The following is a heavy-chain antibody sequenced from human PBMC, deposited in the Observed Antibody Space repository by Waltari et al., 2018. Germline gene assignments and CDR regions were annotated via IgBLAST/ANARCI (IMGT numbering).Heavy chain of an antibody. J-gene: IGHJ4*02. CDR1: GFTFSSYE. CDR3: ASSSYDYDY. D-gene: IGHD5-18*01. V-gene: IGHV3-48*03. Sequence: EVQLVESGGGLVQPGGSLRLSCAASGFTFSSYEMNWVRQAPGKGLEWVSYSSRSGSTIYYEYSVKCLFTISRDNAKNSLYLQMNSLRAEDTAVYYCASSSYDYDYWGQGTLVTVSS. CDR2: SSRSGSTI.